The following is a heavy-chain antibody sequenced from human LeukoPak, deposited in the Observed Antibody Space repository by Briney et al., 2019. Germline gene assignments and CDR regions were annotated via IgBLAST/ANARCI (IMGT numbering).Heavy chain of an antibody. J-gene: IGHJ2*01. CDR1: GYTFTGYL. CDR3: VRALSTVATWLYL. Sequence: ASVKASCKASGYTFTGYLMHWVRQAPGQGLEWMGWISPNSGDTKYAQKFQGRVTVTRDTSISTAYMELSSLRSDDTAVYYCVRALSTVATWLYLWGRGTLVTVSS. CDR2: ISPNSGDT. V-gene: IGHV1-2*02. D-gene: IGHD4-17*01.